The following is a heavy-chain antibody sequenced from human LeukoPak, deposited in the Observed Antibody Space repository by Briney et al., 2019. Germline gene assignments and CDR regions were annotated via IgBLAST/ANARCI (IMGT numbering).Heavy chain of an antibody. D-gene: IGHD1-14*01. CDR3: ASVITAPYYFDY. CDR1: GFTFSNAW. CDR2: IYHSGST. J-gene: IGHJ4*02. V-gene: IGHV4-38-2*01. Sequence: GSLRLSCAASGFTFSNAWMSWVRQAPGKGLEWIGSIYHSGSTYYNPSLKSRVTISVDTSKNQFSLKLSSVTAADTAVYYCASVITAPYYFDYWGQGTLVTVSS.